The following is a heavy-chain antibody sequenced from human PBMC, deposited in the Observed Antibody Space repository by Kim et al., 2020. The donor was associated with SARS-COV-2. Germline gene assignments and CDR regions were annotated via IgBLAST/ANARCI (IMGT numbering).Heavy chain of an antibody. V-gene: IGHV3-30-3*01. CDR1: GFTFSSYA. Sequence: GGSLRLSCAASGFTFSSYAMHWVRQAPGKGLEWVAVISYDGSNKYYADSVKGRFTISRDNSKNTLYLQMNSLRAEDTAVYYCARAFKGGFWSGYHTGREDYWGQGTLVTVSS. J-gene: IGHJ4*02. D-gene: IGHD3-3*01. CDR3: ARAFKGGFWSGYHTGREDY. CDR2: ISYDGSNK.